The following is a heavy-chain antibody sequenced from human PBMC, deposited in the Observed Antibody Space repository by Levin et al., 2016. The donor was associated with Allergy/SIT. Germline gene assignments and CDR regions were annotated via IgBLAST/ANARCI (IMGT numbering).Heavy chain of an antibody. J-gene: IGHJ4*02. CDR2: INPNSGGT. Sequence: VKVSCKASGYTFTGYYMHWVRQAPGQGLEWMGWINPNSGGTNYAQKFQGRVTMARDTSISTAYMELSRLRSDDTAVYYCARDRPLIRFIVVPDWPDYWGQGTLVTVSS. CDR3: ARDRPLIRFIVVPDWPDY. V-gene: IGHV1-2*02. CDR1: GYTFTGYY. D-gene: IGHD2-2*01.